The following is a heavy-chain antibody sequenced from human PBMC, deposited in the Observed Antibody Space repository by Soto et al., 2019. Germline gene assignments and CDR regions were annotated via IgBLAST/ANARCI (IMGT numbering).Heavy chain of an antibody. CDR2: IKEDGSEK. CDR1: GFTFSSYW. V-gene: IGHV3-7*01. D-gene: IGHD1-26*01. J-gene: IGHJ5*02. Sequence: GGSLRLSCAASGFTFSSYWMSWVRQAPGKGLEWVANIKEDGSEKYYVDSVKGRFTISRDNAKNSLYLQMNSLRDEDTAVYYCAREGGNLNWFDPWGQGTLVTVSS. CDR3: AREGGNLNWFDP.